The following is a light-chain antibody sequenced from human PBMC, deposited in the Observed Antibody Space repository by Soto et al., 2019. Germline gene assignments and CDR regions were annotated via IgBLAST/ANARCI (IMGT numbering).Light chain of an antibody. CDR3: SSYSGTNNLV. Sequence: QSALTQPPSASGSPGQSVTISCTGTSVDVGGYNFVSWYQQHPGKAPKLIIYEVNNRPSGVPDRFSGSKSGNTASLTVSGLQAEDEADYYCSSYSGTNNLVFGGGTKLTVL. CDR2: EVN. V-gene: IGLV2-8*01. J-gene: IGLJ2*01. CDR1: SVDVGGYNF.